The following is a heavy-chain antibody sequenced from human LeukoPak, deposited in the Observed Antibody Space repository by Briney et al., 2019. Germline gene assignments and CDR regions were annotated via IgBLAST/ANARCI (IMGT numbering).Heavy chain of an antibody. J-gene: IGHJ3*01. CDR3: ARQPHRSPYDYDDSGSTPYNAFDR. Sequence: SQTLSLTCAISGDSVSSNSAAWNWIRQSPSRGLEWLGRTYYRSRLYNDYAVSVKSRITINPDTSKNQFSLQLNSVTAADTAVYYCARQPHRSPYDYDDSGSTPYNAFDRWGQGTMVTVSS. CDR2: TYYRSRLYN. V-gene: IGHV6-1*01. D-gene: IGHD3-22*01. CDR1: GDSVSSNSAA.